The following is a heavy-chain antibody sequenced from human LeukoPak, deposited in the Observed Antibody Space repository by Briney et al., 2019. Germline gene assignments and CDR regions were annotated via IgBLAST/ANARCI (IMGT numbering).Heavy chain of an antibody. Sequence: PGGSLRLSCAASGFTFNNYAMSWVRQAPGKGLEWVSGISGSNGNTYHEDSVKGRFTISRDNSKNTLYLQMNTLRGDDTAVYYCAKDYSIDFSSAWVDYWGQGTLVTVSS. V-gene: IGHV3-23*01. J-gene: IGHJ4*02. D-gene: IGHD6-25*01. CDR2: ISGSNGNT. CDR1: GFTFNNYA. CDR3: AKDYSIDFSSAWVDY.